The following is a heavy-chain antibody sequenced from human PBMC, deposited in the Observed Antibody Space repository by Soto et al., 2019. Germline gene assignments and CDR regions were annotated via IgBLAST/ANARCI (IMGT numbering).Heavy chain of an antibody. CDR3: ARGRIIVAGGFDP. CDR1: GYTFTSYD. D-gene: IGHD6-19*01. Sequence: QVQLVQSGAEVKKPGASVKVSCKASGYTFTSYDIIWVRQATGQGLEWMGWMNPSTGNTDSAEKFQGRLTMTRNTSISTGYMALSSLSFEDTAVYYCARGRIIVAGGFDPWGQGTLVTVSS. V-gene: IGHV1-8*01. CDR2: MNPSTGNT. J-gene: IGHJ5*02.